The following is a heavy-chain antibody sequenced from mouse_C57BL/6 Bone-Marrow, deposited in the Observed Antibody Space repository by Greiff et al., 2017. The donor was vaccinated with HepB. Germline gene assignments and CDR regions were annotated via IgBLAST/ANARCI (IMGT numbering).Heavy chain of an antibody. CDR2: IYPGSGST. CDR1: GYTFTSYW. Sequence: QVQLQQSGAELVKPGASVKMSCKASGYTFTSYWITWVKQRPGQGLEWIGDIYPGSGSTNYNEKFKSKATLTVDTSSSTAYMQLSSLTSEDSAVYYCARRDYYGRTWFAYWGQGTLVTVSA. D-gene: IGHD1-1*01. V-gene: IGHV1-55*01. J-gene: IGHJ3*01. CDR3: ARRDYYGRTWFAY.